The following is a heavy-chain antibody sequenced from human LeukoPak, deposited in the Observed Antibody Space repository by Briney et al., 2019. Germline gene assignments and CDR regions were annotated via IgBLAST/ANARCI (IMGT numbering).Heavy chain of an antibody. CDR1: GFTFSSYW. J-gene: IGHJ4*02. Sequence: PGGSLRLSXAASGFTFSSYWMSWVRQAPGKGLEWVANIKQDGSEKYYVDSVKGRFTISRDNAKNSLYLQMNSLRAEDTAVYYCARDSYPDSYAIDDYWGQGTLVTVSS. V-gene: IGHV3-7*01. CDR2: IKQDGSEK. CDR3: ARDSYPDSYAIDDY. D-gene: IGHD2-8*01.